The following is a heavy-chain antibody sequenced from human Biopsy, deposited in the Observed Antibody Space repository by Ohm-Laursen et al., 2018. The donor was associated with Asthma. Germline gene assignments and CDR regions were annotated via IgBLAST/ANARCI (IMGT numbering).Heavy chain of an antibody. Sequence: SQTLSLTCTVSGGSINIGDYYWSWIRQHPVKGLEWIGYIYYSGSTYYNPSLKSRVSISLDTSKHQFSLSLTSVTAADMAVYYCARTTYGDDGFDPWGQGTLVTVSS. CDR3: ARTTYGDDGFDP. D-gene: IGHD4-17*01. CDR2: IYYSGST. CDR1: GGSINIGDYY. J-gene: IGHJ5*02. V-gene: IGHV4-31*03.